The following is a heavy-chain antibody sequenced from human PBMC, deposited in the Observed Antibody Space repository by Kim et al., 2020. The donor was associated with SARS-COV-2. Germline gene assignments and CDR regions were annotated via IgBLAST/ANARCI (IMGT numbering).Heavy chain of an antibody. CDR2: ISGSSSPT. V-gene: IGHV3-21*01. CDR1: GFTFSSYS. J-gene: IGHJ4*02. CDR3: ARGGIQYYFLDG. D-gene: IGHD3-10*01. Sequence: GGSLRLSCAASGFTFSSYSMSWVRQAPGKGLEWVSSISGSSSPTYHADSVKGRFTISRDKAKNSLYLQMNSLRAEDTAVYYCARGGIQYYFLDGWGQGTLVTVSS.